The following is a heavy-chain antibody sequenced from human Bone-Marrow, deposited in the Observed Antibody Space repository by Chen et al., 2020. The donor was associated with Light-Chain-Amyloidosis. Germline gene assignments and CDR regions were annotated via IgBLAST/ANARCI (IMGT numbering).Heavy chain of an antibody. D-gene: IGHD6-13*01. CDR2: ISWNSGSI. J-gene: IGHJ3*02. CDR1: GFTFDDYA. V-gene: IGHV3-9*01. Sequence: EVQLVESGGGLVQPGRSLRLSCAASGFTFDDYAMHWVRQAPGKGLEWVSGISWNSGSIGYADSVKGRFTISRDNAKNSLYLQMNSLRAEDTALYYCAKDIDSSSGWLAFDIWGQGTMVTVSS. CDR3: AKDIDSSSGWLAFDI.